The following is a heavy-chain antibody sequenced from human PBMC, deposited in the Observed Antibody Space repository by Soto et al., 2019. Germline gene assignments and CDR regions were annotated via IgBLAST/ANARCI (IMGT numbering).Heavy chain of an antibody. CDR2: IYYSGTT. D-gene: IGHD1-26*01. Sequence: SETLSLTCTVSGDSIGTYYWSWIRQPPGKGLEWVGYIYYSGTTSYNPSLKSRVTISVDTSKNQFSLKLSSVTAADTAVYYCGSLGPLGATPLDYWGHGTLVTVSS. CDR1: GDSIGTYY. CDR3: GSLGPLGATPLDY. J-gene: IGHJ4*01. V-gene: IGHV4-59*08.